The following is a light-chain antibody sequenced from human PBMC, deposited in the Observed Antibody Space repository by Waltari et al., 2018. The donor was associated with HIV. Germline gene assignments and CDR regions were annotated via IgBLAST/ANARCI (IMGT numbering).Light chain of an antibody. CDR3: CSYAGIYTPVV. Sequence: QSALTQPRSVSGSPGQSVTISCTGTSSDVGGYNYVSWYTQHPDKAPNLIIYDVIERPSGVPDRFSGSKSGNTASLTISGLQAEDEADYYCCSYAGIYTPVVFGGGTKLTVL. V-gene: IGLV2-11*01. CDR1: SSDVGGYNY. CDR2: DVI. J-gene: IGLJ2*01.